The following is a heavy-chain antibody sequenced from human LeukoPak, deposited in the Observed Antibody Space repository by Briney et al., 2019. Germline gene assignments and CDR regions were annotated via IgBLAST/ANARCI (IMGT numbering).Heavy chain of an antibody. CDR2: IIPILGIA. V-gene: IGHV1-69*04. Sequence: SVKVSCKASGGTFSSYAISWVRQAPGQGLEWMGRIIPILGIANYAQKFQGRVTITADKSTSTAYMELSSLRSDDTAVYYCARDEVRGVIDGNWFDPWGQGTLVTVSS. D-gene: IGHD3-10*01. J-gene: IGHJ5*02. CDR1: GGTFSSYA. CDR3: ARDEVRGVIDGNWFDP.